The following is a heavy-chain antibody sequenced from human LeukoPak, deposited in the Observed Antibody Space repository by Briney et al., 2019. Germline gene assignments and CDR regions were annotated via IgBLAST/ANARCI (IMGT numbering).Heavy chain of an antibody. CDR2: IRTKANSYAT. J-gene: IGHJ4*02. V-gene: IGHV3-73*01. CDR3: TRHVDGYGQDLDS. D-gene: IGHD5-18*01. Sequence: PGGSLRLSCAASGFTFSDSAMHWVRQASGKGLEWVGRIRTKANSYATTYAASVKGRFTISRDDSKNTAYLQMSSLKTEDTAMYYCTRHVDGYGQDLDSWGQGTLVTVSS. CDR1: GFTFSDSA.